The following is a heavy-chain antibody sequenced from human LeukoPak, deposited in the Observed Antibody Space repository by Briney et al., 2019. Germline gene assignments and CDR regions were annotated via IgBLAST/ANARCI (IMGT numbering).Heavy chain of an antibody. CDR2: ISAYNGNT. J-gene: IGHJ6*04. D-gene: IGHD3-22*01. CDR1: GYTFTSYG. Sequence: GASVKVSCKASGYTFTSYGISWVRQAPGQGLEWMGWISAYNGNTNYAQKLQGRVTMTTDTSTSTAYMELRSLRSDDTAVYYCARGGDYYDSSDMKGHLDVWGKGTTVTVSS. CDR3: ARGGDYYDSSDMKGHLDV. V-gene: IGHV1-18*01.